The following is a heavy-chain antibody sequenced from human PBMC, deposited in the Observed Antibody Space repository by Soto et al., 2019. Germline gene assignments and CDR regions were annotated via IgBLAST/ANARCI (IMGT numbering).Heavy chain of an antibody. CDR2: IWYDGSNK. D-gene: IGHD3-9*01. CDR3: AREXILTGYPYYYYYYGMDV. CDR1: GFTFSSYG. V-gene: IGHV3-33*01. Sequence: PGGSLRLSCAASGFTFSSYGMHWVRQAPGKGLEWVAVIWYDGSNKYYADSVKGRFTISRDNFKNTLYLQMNSLRAEDTAVYYCAREXILTGYPYYYYYYGMDVWGQGTTVTVSS. J-gene: IGHJ6*02.